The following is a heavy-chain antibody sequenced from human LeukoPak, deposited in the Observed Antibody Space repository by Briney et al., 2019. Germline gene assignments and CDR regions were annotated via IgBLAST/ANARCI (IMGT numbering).Heavy chain of an antibody. V-gene: IGHV4-59*01. CDR3: ARDDCSGGSCCSGWFDP. J-gene: IGHJ5*02. CDR1: GGSISSYY. D-gene: IGHD2-15*01. CDR2: IYYSGST. Sequence: SETLYLTCTVPGGSISSYYWSWIRQPPGKGLERVAYIYYSGSTNYNPSLKSPDTLSLDTSKNQLSLNMSTATAAGTALYYCARDDCSGGSCCSGWFDPWGQGALVTVSS.